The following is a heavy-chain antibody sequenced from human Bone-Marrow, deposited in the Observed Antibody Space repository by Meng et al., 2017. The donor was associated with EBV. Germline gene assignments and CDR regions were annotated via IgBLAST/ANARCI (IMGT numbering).Heavy chain of an antibody. D-gene: IGHD3-10*01. J-gene: IGHJ3*02. CDR1: GGSISSSNW. Sequence: QVTLQERGPGLVNPSGTLSLPCAVAGGSISSSNWWSWVRQPPGKGLEWIGEIYHSGSTNYNPSLKSRVTISVDKSKNQFSLKLSSVTAADTAVYYCARSIPITMVRGGELSGPEGDIWGQGTMVTVSS. CDR3: ARSIPITMVRGGELSGPEGDI. CDR2: IYHSGST. V-gene: IGHV4-4*02.